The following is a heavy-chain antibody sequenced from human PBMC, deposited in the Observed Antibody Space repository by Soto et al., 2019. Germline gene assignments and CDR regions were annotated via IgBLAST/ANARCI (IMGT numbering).Heavy chain of an antibody. CDR2: IYYSGST. J-gene: IGHJ1*01. D-gene: IGHD3-16*01. V-gene: IGHV4-61*08. CDR1: GGSISSGGYS. Sequence: SETLSLTCAVSGGSISSGGYSWSWIRQPPGKGLEWIGYIYYSGSTNYNPSLKSRVTISVDTSKNQFSLKLSSVTAADTAVYYCARGEAANRGFQHWGQGTLVTVSS. CDR3: ARGEAANRGFQH.